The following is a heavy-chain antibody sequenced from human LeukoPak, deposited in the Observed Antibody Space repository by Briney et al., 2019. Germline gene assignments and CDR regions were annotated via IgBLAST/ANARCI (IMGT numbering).Heavy chain of an antibody. D-gene: IGHD2-15*01. J-gene: IGHJ4*02. V-gene: IGHV3-30*04. CDR1: GFILSDYN. CDR2: ISYDGSNK. Sequence: GRSLRLSCAASGFILSDYNMHWVRQAPGKGLEWVAVISYDGSNKYYADSVKGRFTISRDNSKNTLYLQMNSLRAEDTAVYYCARDQTGFCSASSCLGSTFDYWGQGTLVTVSS. CDR3: ARDQTGFCSASSCLGSTFDY.